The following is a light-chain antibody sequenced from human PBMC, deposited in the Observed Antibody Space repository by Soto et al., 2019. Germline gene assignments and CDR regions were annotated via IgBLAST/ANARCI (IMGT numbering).Light chain of an antibody. J-gene: IGKJ5*01. V-gene: IGKV3-20*01. CDR2: GAS. CDR1: QTVTNNN. CDR3: QHYGSSAPIT. Sequence: EIVLTQSPGTLSLSPGASATLSCRASQTVTNNNLDWYQQKPGQAPRLLIYGASIRATGIPDRFSGSGSGTDFTLTISRLEPEDFAMYFCQHYGSSAPITFGQGTRLEIK.